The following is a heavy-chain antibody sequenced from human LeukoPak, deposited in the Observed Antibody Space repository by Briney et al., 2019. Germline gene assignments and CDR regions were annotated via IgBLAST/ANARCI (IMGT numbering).Heavy chain of an antibody. CDR1: GFTFSSYN. V-gene: IGHV3-48*01. D-gene: IGHD3-3*01. CDR3: AREGSDFWSGYSKGYFDY. Sequence: GGSLRLSCSVYGFTFSSYNMKWVRRAPGKGLEWLSYIGSSVSTRYDADSVKGRFTISRDNGKHSLYLQMNSRRAEDTAEYCCAREGSDFWSGYSKGYFDYWGQGTLVTVSS. J-gene: IGHJ4*02. CDR2: IGSSVSTR.